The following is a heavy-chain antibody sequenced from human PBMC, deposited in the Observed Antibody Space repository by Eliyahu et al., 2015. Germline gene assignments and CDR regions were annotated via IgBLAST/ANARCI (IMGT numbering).Heavy chain of an antibody. J-gene: IGHJ6*03. Sequence: QVQLQESXPGLVKPSETLSLTCTVXXXSISSYYWSWIRQPPGKGLEWIGYIYYSGSTNYNPSLKSRVTISVDTSKNQFSLKLSSVTAADTAVYYCARRLGTWDYMDVWGKGTTVTVSS. CDR3: ARRLGTWDYMDV. CDR1: XXSISSYY. D-gene: IGHD6-19*01. V-gene: IGHV4-59*01. CDR2: IYYSGST.